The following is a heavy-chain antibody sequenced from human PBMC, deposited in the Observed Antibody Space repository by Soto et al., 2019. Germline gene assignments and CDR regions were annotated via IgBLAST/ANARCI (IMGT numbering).Heavy chain of an antibody. CDR2: INAGNGNT. J-gene: IGHJ5*02. CDR3: ARERGRQXYGSGSYYRSLAPWFDP. V-gene: IGHV1-3*01. D-gene: IGHD3-10*01. Sequence: ASVKVSCKASGYTFTSYAMRWVRQAPGQRLEWMGWINAGNGNTKYSQKFQGRVTITRDTSASTAYMELSSLRSEDTAVYYCARERGRQXYGSGSYYRSLAPWFDPWGQGTLVTVSS. CDR1: GYTFTSYA.